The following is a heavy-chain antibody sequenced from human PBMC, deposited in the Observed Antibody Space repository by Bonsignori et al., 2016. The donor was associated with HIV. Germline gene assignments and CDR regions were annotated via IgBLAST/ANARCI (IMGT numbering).Heavy chain of an antibody. CDR2: ISYDIANT. CDR3: ARSASYCAGECYDAFDF. D-gene: IGHD2-21*01. J-gene: IGHJ3*01. V-gene: IGHV3-30-3*01. Sequence: WIRQPPGKGLEWVSLISYDIANTFYADSVKGRFTISRDNSRNTLYLQMNNLRTEDTAVYHCARSASYCAGECYDAFDFWGQGTMVTVSS.